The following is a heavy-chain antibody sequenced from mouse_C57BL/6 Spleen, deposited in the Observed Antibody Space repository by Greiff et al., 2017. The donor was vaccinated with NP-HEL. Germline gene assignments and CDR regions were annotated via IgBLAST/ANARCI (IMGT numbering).Heavy chain of an antibody. CDR2: ISDGGSYT. V-gene: IGHV5-4*01. CDR3: ARDLERYYAMDY. J-gene: IGHJ4*01. CDR1: GFTFSSYA. Sequence: DVHLVESGGGLVKPGGSLKLSCAASGFTFSSYAMSWVRQTPEKRLEWVATISDGGSYTYYPDNVKGRFTISRDNAKNNLYLQMSHLKSEDTAMYYCARDLERYYAMDYWGQGTSVTVSS.